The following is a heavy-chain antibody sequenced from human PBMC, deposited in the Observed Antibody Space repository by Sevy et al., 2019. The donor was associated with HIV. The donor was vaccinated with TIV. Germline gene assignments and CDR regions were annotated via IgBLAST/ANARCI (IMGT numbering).Heavy chain of an antibody. CDR3: AREGVVPAAMSQWSNWFDP. CDR1: GFTFSSYA. J-gene: IGHJ5*02. CDR2: ILYDGSNK. Sequence: GGSLRLSCAASGFTFSSYAMHWVRQAPGKGLEWVAVILYDGSNKYYADSVKGRFTISRDNSKNTLYLQMNSLRAEDTAVYYCAREGVVPAAMSQWSNWFDPWGQGTLVTVSS. V-gene: IGHV3-30-3*01. D-gene: IGHD2-2*01.